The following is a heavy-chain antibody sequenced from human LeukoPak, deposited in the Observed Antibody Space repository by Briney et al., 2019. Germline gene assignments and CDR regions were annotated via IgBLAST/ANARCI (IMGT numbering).Heavy chain of an antibody. Sequence: ASVNVSCKASGYTFTGYHMHWVRQAPGQGLEWMGRINPNSGDTNYAQKFQGRVTMTRDTSISTAYMELSRLRSDDTAVYSCARDYCSSTSCLFDYWGQGTLVTVSS. CDR3: ARDYCSSTSCLFDY. CDR1: GYTFTGYH. V-gene: IGHV1-2*06. D-gene: IGHD2-2*01. J-gene: IGHJ4*02. CDR2: INPNSGDT.